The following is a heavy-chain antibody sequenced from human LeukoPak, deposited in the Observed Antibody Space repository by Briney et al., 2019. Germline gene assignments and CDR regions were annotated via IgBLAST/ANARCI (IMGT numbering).Heavy chain of an antibody. CDR1: GGSINSYY. CDR3: ARWGDDLLFDY. V-gene: IGHV4-59*01. CDR2: IYYSGST. Sequence: EPSETLSLTCTVSGGSINSYYWSWIRQPPGKGLEWIGYIYYSGSTNYNPSLKSRVTISVDTSKNQFSLKLSSVTAADTAVYYCARWGDDLLFDYWGQGTLVTVSS. D-gene: IGHD3-16*01. J-gene: IGHJ4*02.